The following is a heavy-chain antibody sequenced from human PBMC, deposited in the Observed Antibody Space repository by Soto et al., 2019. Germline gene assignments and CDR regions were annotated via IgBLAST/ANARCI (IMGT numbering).Heavy chain of an antibody. Sequence: ASVKVSCKASGYTFTGYYMHWVRQAPGQGLEWMGWINPNSGGTNYAQKFQGRVTMTRDTSISTAYMELSRLRSDDTAVYYCARGSGDFWSGYYLRNNWFDPWGQGTLVTVSS. CDR1: GYTFTGYY. D-gene: IGHD3-3*01. J-gene: IGHJ5*02. CDR3: ARGSGDFWSGYYLRNNWFDP. CDR2: INPNSGGT. V-gene: IGHV1-2*02.